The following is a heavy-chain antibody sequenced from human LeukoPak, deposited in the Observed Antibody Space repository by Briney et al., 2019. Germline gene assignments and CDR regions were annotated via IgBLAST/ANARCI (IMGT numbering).Heavy chain of an antibody. D-gene: IGHD3-3*01. J-gene: IGHJ6*02. CDR1: GFTFSSNY. CDR3: ASYDFWSGYQSTMDV. V-gene: IGHV3-53*01. Sequence: PGGSLSFSCAASGFTFSSNYMSWVRQAPGKGLEWVSVIYSGGSTYYADSVKGRFTISRDNSKNTLYLQMNSLRAEDTAVYYCASYDFWSGYQSTMDVWGQGTTVTVSS. CDR2: IYSGGST.